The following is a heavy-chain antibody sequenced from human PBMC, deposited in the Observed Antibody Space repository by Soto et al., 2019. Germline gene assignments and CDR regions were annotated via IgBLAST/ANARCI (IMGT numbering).Heavy chain of an antibody. J-gene: IGHJ4*02. V-gene: IGHV4-59*02. CDR2: MYFGGST. Sequence: SETLSLTCNVSGDSVSSGYWSWIRQPPGKGLEWIGFMYFGGSTYYNPSLESRVTLSVDTSTKQFSLKVSSVTAADTAVYYCARANYFESSGPFDYWGPGTLVTVSS. CDR3: ARANYFESSGPFDY. CDR1: GDSVSSGY. D-gene: IGHD3-22*01.